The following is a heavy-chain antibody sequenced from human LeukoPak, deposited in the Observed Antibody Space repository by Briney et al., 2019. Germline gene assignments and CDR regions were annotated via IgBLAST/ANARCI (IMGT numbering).Heavy chain of an antibody. CDR1: GFTFSSYG. J-gene: IGHJ6*03. CDR2: INWNGGSA. Sequence: RAGGTLRLSCAASGFTFSSYGMSWVRQAPGKGLEWVSGINWNGGSAGYADSVKGRFTISRDNAKNSLYLQMNSLRAEDTALYYCARATSHTVTTVHYYYYYYRDVWGKGTTFTVSS. V-gene: IGHV3-20*04. CDR3: ARATSHTVTTVHYYYYYYRDV. D-gene: IGHD4-11*01.